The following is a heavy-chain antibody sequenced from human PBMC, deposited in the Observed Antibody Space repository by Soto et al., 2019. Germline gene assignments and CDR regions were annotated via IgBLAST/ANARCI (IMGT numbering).Heavy chain of an antibody. CDR2: IYPGASDI. J-gene: IGHJ4*02. CDR3: ARKGTSRGSDYAAFDL. D-gene: IGHD3-10*01. Sequence: GESLKISCQASGYTFIYFCVAWVRQVPWKGLEWMGVIYPGASDIRYSPSFEGHVTISADKSTNTAYLQWSSLEAADTAIYYCARKGTSRGSDYAAFDLWGQGTMVTVSS. V-gene: IGHV5-51*01. CDR1: GYTFIYFC.